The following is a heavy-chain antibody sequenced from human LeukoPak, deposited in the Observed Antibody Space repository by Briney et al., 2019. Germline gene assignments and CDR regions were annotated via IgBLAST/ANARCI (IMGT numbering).Heavy chain of an antibody. CDR3: GKVGDYGLCFANACFSPFDC. V-gene: IGHV4-39*07. CDR1: GGSINNGGYY. Sequence: PSATLSLTCTVSGGSINNGGYYWGWIRQPPGKGLEWIGNIYYSGSTYHNPSLQNRVTISVDTSKNQFSLRPSSVTAADSAVYYCGKVGDYGLCFANACFSPFDCWGQGTLVTVSS. D-gene: IGHD4/OR15-4a*01. CDR2: IYYSGST. J-gene: IGHJ4*02.